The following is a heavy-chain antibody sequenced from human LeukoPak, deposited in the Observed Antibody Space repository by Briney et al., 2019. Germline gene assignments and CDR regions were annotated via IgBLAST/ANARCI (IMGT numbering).Heavy chain of an antibody. D-gene: IGHD6-19*01. CDR1: GFTFSSYG. CDR2: ISYDGSNK. V-gene: IGHV3-30*18. J-gene: IGHJ3*02. CDR3: AKVVAVAGDDAFDI. Sequence: GSLRLSCAASGFTFSSYGMHWVRQAPGKGLEWVAVISYDGSNKYYADSVKGRFTISRDNSKNTLYLQMNSLRAEDTAVYYCAKVVAVAGDDAFDIWGQGTMVTVSS.